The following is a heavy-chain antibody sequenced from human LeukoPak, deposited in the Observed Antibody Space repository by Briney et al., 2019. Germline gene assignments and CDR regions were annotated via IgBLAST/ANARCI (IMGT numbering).Heavy chain of an antibody. D-gene: IGHD5-24*01. CDR2: IYYSGST. CDR3: ARGADWRWLQSLYYYYYMDV. CDR1: GGSISSYY. V-gene: IGHV4-59*01. J-gene: IGHJ6*03. Sequence: SETLSLTCTVSGGSISSYYWSWIRQPPGKGLEWIGYIYYSGSTNYNPSLKSRVTISVDTSKNQFSLKLSSVTAADTAVYYCARGADWRWLQSLYYYYYMDVWGKGTTVTVSS.